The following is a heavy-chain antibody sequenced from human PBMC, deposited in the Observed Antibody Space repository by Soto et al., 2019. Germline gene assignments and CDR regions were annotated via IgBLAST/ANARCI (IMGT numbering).Heavy chain of an antibody. V-gene: IGHV1-69*06. CDR2: ISPMFGAA. D-gene: IGHD3-10*01. CDR3: AREVQVHTPAFVY. J-gene: IGHJ4*02. CDR1: GGTFNTYA. Sequence: QVQLVQSGAEMKKPGSSVKVSCQSSGGTFNTYAMNWVRQAPGQGPEWMGEISPMFGAANYAPKFQGRVTITADKSTGTSYMELSSLTSEDTALYFCAREVQVHTPAFVYWGQGTLVTVSS.